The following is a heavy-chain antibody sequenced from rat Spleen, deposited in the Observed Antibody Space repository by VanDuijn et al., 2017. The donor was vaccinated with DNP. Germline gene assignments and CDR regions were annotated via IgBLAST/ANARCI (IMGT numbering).Heavy chain of an antibody. CDR1: GFTFNNYW. Sequence: EVQLVESGGDLVQPGRSLKLSCITSGFTFNNYWMTWIRQSPGKGLEWVASISGSGGNTYYPDSVKGRFTVSRDDATSTLYLQMDSLRSEDTATYFCTRGGAFYFDYWGQGVMVTVSS. D-gene: IGHD5-1*01. CDR3: TRGGAFYFDY. V-gene: IGHV5-31*01. CDR2: ISGSGGNT. J-gene: IGHJ2*01.